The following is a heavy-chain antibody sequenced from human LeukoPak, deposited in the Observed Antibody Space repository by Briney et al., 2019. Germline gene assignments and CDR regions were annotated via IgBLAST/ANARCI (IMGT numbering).Heavy chain of an antibody. CDR2: IQSDGSTT. V-gene: IGHV3-74*01. CDR3: ARHFPLLSNNYFGMDV. Sequence: GGSLRLSCAASGFTLGNYWMHWVRHAPGKGLVWVSRIQSDGSTTNYAESVKGRFTISRDNAKNTLYLQMNSLRAEDTAVYYCARHFPLLSNNYFGMDVWRKGTTVTVSS. CDR1: GFTLGNYW. D-gene: IGHD2/OR15-2a*01. J-gene: IGHJ6*04.